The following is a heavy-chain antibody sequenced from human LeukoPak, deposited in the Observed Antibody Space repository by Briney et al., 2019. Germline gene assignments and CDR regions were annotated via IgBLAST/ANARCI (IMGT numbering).Heavy chain of an antibody. V-gene: IGHV1-2*02. CDR3: ARVLGYCSSTSCYGGITWFDP. D-gene: IGHD2-2*01. CDR2: INPNSGGT. J-gene: IGHJ5*02. CDR1: GYTFTGYY. Sequence: ASVKVSCKASGYTFTGYYMHWVRQAPGQGLEWMGWINPNSGGTNYAQKFQGRVTMTTDTSTSTAYMELSRLRSDDTAVYYCARVLGYCSSTSCYGGITWFDPWGQGTLVTVSS.